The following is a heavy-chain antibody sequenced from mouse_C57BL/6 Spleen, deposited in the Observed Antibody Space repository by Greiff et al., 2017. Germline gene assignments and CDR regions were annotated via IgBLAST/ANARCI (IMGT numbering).Heavy chain of an antibody. J-gene: IGHJ1*03. Sequence: VQLQQSGPGLVKPSQSLSLTCSVTGYSITSGYYWNWIRQFPGNQLEWMGYISYDGSNNYTPSLNNRISITRDTSKNQFFLKLNSVTTEDTATYYCARETTVVAPGYFDVWGTGTTVTVSS. CDR1: GYSITSGYY. D-gene: IGHD1-1*01. CDR3: ARETTVVAPGYFDV. CDR2: ISYDGSN. V-gene: IGHV3-6*01.